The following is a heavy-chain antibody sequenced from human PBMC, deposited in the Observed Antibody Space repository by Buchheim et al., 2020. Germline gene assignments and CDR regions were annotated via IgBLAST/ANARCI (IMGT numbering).Heavy chain of an antibody. CDR3: ARGGFGSSGWRYYYYDYGMDV. D-gene: IGHD6-19*01. CDR1: GYTFTSYD. J-gene: IGHJ6*02. CDR2: MNPNSGST. V-gene: IGHV1-8*01. Sequence: QVQLVQSGAEVKKPGASVKVSCKASGYTFTSYDINWVRQATGQGLEWMGWMNPNSGSTGYAQKFQGRVTMTRNTSISTAYMELSRLRCEDTAVYYCARGGFGSSGWRYYYYDYGMDVWGQGTT.